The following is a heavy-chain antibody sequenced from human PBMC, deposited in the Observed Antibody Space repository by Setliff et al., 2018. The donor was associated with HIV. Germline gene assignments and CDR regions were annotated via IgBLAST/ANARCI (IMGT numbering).Heavy chain of an antibody. Sequence: SETLSLTCNVSGGSISSSPTYYWAWIRQPPGKALEWIGSVNYSGTTYYNPSLKSRVTMSVGMSKNYFFLRLTSVTAADTAVYHCVRHGGEIQLWSGRGNWFDPWGQGILVTVSS. J-gene: IGHJ5*02. CDR2: VNYSGTT. CDR3: VRHGGEIQLWSGRGNWFDP. CDR1: GGSISSSPTYY. V-gene: IGHV4-39*01. D-gene: IGHD5-18*01.